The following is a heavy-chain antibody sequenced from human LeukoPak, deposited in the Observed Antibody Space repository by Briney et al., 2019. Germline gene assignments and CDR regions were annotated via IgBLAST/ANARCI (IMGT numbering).Heavy chain of an antibody. Sequence: PSETLSLTCAVYGGSFSGYYWSWIRQPPGKGLEWIGEINHSGSTNYNPSLKSRVTISVDTSKNQFSLKLSSVTAADTAVYYCARWGVVVITPYYYYYMDVWGKGTTVTVSS. CDR1: GGSFSGYY. D-gene: IGHD3-22*01. CDR2: INHSGST. J-gene: IGHJ6*03. V-gene: IGHV4-34*01. CDR3: ARWGVVVITPYYYYYMDV.